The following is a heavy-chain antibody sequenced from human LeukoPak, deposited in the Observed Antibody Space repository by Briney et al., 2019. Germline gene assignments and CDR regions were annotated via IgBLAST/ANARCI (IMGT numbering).Heavy chain of an antibody. CDR3: ARGYDFWSGYYTQATYYYYMDV. CDR2: IYYSGST. Sequence: SETLSLTCAVYGGSFSGYYWSWIRQPPGKGLEWIGYIYYSGSTNYNPSLESRVTISVDTSKNQFSLKLSSVTAADTAVYYCARGYDFWSGYYTQATYYYYMDVWGKGTTVTVSS. V-gene: IGHV4-59*01. CDR1: GGSFSGYY. D-gene: IGHD3-3*01. J-gene: IGHJ6*03.